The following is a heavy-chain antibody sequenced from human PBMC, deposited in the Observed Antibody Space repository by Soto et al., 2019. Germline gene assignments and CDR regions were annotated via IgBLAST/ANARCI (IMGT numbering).Heavy chain of an antibody. V-gene: IGHV3-23*01. J-gene: IGHJ6*03. CDR1: GFTFSSYA. D-gene: IGHD3-10*01. CDR3: AKGPPMVRGATPDYYMDV. CDR2: ISGSGGST. Sequence: GGSLRLSCAASGFTFSSYAMSWVRQAPGKGLEWVSAISGSGGSTYYADSVKGRFTISRDNSKNTLSLQMNSLRAEDTAVYYCAKGPPMVRGATPDYYMDVWGKGTMVTVSS.